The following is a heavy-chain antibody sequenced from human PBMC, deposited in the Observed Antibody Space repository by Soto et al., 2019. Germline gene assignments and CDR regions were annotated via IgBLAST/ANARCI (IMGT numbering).Heavy chain of an antibody. CDR1: GFSLSNARMG. D-gene: IGHD2-2*01. Sequence: SGPTLVNPTETLTLTCTVSGFSLSNARMGVSWIRQPPGKALEWLAHIFSNDEKSYSTSLKSRLTISKDTSKSQVVLTMTNMVPVDTATYYCARIILHCSSTSCSKSFDYWGQGTLVTVSS. CDR2: IFSNDEK. J-gene: IGHJ4*02. CDR3: ARIILHCSSTSCSKSFDY. V-gene: IGHV2-26*01.